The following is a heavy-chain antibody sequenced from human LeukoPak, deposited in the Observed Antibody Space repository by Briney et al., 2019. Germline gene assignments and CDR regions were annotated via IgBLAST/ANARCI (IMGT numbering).Heavy chain of an antibody. J-gene: IGHJ4*02. CDR1: GFTFSSYA. D-gene: IGHD6-13*01. CDR3: ARDGGIAAALPPFDY. Sequence: PGRSLRLSCAASGFTFSSYAMHWVRQAPGKGLEWVAVMSYDGSNKYYADSVKGRFTISRDNSKNTLYLQMNSLRAEDTAVYYCARDGGIAAALPPFDYWGQGTLVTVSS. V-gene: IGHV3-30-3*01. CDR2: MSYDGSNK.